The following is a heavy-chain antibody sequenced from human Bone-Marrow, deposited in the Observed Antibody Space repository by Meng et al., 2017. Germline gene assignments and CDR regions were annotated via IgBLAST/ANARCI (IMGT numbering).Heavy chain of an antibody. CDR2: INSDGSRT. Sequence: EVQVVKSGGGVVQPGGSLRLSCAASGFRFSSYWMHWVRQAPGKGLVLVSSINSDGSRTSYADSVKGRFTISRDNAKNTLYLHMNSLRAEDTAVYYCAKDGGNPGGYFEYWGQGTLVTVSS. CDR3: AKDGGNPGGYFEY. D-gene: IGHD3-16*01. J-gene: IGHJ4*02. V-gene: IGHV3-74*01. CDR1: GFRFSSYW.